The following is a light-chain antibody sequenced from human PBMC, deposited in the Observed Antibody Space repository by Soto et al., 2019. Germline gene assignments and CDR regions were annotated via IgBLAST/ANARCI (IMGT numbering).Light chain of an antibody. CDR1: QSRLHSNGYKY. Sequence: IVMTQSPLSLPVTPGEPASISCRSSQSRLHSNGYKYLDWYVQKPGQSPQILIYLGSNRAAGVPDRFSGSGSGTDFTLKISRVEAEDVGVYYCRQAVQSQWTFGQWTKVEIK. J-gene: IGKJ1*01. CDR2: LGS. V-gene: IGKV2-28*01. CDR3: RQAVQSQWT.